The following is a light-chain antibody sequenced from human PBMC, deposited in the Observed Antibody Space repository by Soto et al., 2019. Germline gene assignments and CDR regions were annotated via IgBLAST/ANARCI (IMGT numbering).Light chain of an antibody. CDR2: LEGSGSY. V-gene: IGLV4-60*02. J-gene: IGLJ3*02. CDR1: SGHSSYI. CDR3: ETWDSNTRV. Sequence: QSALTQSSSASASLGSSVKLTCTLSSGHSSYIIAWHQQQPGKAPRYLMKLEGSGSYNKGSGVPDRSSGSSSGADRYLTISNLQFEDEADYYSETWDSNTRVFGGGTKLTVL.